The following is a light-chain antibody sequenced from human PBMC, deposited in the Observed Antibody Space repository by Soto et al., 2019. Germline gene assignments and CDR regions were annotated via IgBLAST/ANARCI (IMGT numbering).Light chain of an antibody. V-gene: IGKV1-39*01. CDR1: QKISSF. CDR2: AAS. J-gene: IGKJ5*01. Sequence: DIQMTQSPSSLSASIGDRVTLTCRASQKISSFLNWYQQKPGKSPKLLIFAASSMQSGNTSRFSGSESGTDFTHTISNLQPEDFATFYCQQSYSTPITFGQGTRLEIK. CDR3: QQSYSTPIT.